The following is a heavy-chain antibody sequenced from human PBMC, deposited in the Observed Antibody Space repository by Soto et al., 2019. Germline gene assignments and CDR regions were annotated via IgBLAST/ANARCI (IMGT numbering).Heavy chain of an antibody. V-gene: IGHV4-30-4*01. D-gene: IGHD2-21*01. CDR2: IYFSGDT. Sequence: SETLSLTCTVSGGSINSDDYYWSWIRQPPGKGLEWIGYIYFSGDTYYNPSLKRRLSLSIDTSKNQFSLKLTSVTAADTAVYYCSRSTGRYWGPGTLVTVSS. CDR3: SRSTGRY. J-gene: IGHJ4*02. CDR1: GGSINSDDYY.